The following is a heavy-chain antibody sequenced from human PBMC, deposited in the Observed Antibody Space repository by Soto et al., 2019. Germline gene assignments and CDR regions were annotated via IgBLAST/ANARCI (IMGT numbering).Heavy chain of an antibody. CDR1: VDYIIRPHYY. V-gene: IGHV4-30-4*08. J-gene: IGHJ4*02. CDR2: FYYTGNN. CDR3: AREPKQNYDSSPWNGGFDS. D-gene: IGHD3-22*01. Sequence: ASETLSLTYTVSVDYIIRPHYYWTWIPQPSGTGLEWVGYFYYTGNNFYNPALKCRVAMSVAPSTNQCSLKLASVTGADTAVYFCAREPKQNYDSSPWNGGFDSWGPGTLVTVSS.